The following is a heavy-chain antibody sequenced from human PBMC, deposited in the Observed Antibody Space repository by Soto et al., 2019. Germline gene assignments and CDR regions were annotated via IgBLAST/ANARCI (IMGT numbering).Heavy chain of an antibody. CDR1: GFSFASFA. CDR2: ISSSSSTI. J-gene: IGHJ5*02. Sequence: PGGSLRLSCTTSGFSFASFAMTWVRQAPGKGLEWVAYISSSSSTIYYADSVKGRFTISRDNAKNSLYLQMNSLRDEDTAVYYCASSRPAAILGWSDPWGQGTLVNVSS. D-gene: IGHD2-2*02. V-gene: IGHV3-48*02. CDR3: ASSRPAAILGWSDP.